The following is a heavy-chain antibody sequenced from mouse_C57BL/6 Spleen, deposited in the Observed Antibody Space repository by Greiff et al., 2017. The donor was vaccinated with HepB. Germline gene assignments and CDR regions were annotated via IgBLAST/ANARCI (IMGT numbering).Heavy chain of an antibody. V-gene: IGHV1-69*01. CDR1: GYTFTSYW. J-gene: IGHJ4*01. Sequence: VQLQQPGAELVMPGASVKLSCKASGYTFTSYWMHWVKQRPGQGLEWIGEIDPSDSYTNYNQKFKGKSTLTVDKSSSTAYMQLSSLTSEDSAVYYCARSGPYYYGSSPYAMDYWGQGTSVTVSS. CDR3: ARSGPYYYGSSPYAMDY. CDR2: IDPSDSYT. D-gene: IGHD1-1*01.